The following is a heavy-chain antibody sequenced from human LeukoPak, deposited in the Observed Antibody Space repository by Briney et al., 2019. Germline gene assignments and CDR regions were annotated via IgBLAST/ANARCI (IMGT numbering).Heavy chain of an antibody. D-gene: IGHD2-15*01. Sequence: GGSLRLSCAASGFTFSSYSMNWVRQAPGKGLEWVSSISSSSSYIYYAGSVKGRFTISRDNAKNSLYLQMNSLRAEDTAVYYCARVATPYYFDYWGQGTLVTVSS. CDR2: ISSSSSYI. CDR1: GFTFSSYS. V-gene: IGHV3-21*01. J-gene: IGHJ4*02. CDR3: ARVATPYYFDY.